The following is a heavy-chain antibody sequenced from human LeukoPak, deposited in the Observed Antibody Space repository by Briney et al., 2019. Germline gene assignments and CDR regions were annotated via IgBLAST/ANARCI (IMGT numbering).Heavy chain of an antibody. CDR2: IYYSGST. J-gene: IGHJ6*03. V-gene: IGHV4-59*01. Sequence: SETLSLTCTVSGGSISSYYWSWIRQPPGKGLEWIGYIYYSGSTNYNPSLKSRVTISVDTSQNQFPLRLSPVTAADTAVYYCARGTYYDFWSGYNYMDVWGKGTTVTVSS. CDR1: GGSISSYY. D-gene: IGHD3-3*01. CDR3: ARGTYYDFWSGYNYMDV.